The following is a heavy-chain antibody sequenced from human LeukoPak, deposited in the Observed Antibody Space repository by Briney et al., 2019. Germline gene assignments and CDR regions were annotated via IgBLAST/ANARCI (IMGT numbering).Heavy chain of an antibody. CDR1: GGSIRSTNYY. V-gene: IGHV4-39*07. CDR3: ARGVTMIGRLRFDP. J-gene: IGHJ5*02. CDR2: IYHTGST. D-gene: IGHD3-22*01. Sequence: SETLSLTCTVSGGSIRSTNYYWGWIRQPPGKGLEWIGSIYHTGSTYYNPSLKSRVTISVDTSKNQFSLRLSSVTAADTAVYYCARGVTMIGRLRFDPWGQGTLVTVSS.